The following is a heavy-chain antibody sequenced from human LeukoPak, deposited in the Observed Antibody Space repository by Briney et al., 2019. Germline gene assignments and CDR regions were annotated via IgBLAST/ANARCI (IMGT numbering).Heavy chain of an antibody. D-gene: IGHD6-19*01. CDR1: GFTFDDYA. Sequence: AGGSLRLSCAASGFTFDDYAMHWVRQAPGKGLEWVSLISWDGGSTYYADSVKGRFTISRDNSKNSLYLQMNSLRAEDTALYYCARRSGIAVAGAFDYWGQGTLVTVSS. J-gene: IGHJ4*02. V-gene: IGHV3-43D*03. CDR2: ISWDGGST. CDR3: ARRSGIAVAGAFDY.